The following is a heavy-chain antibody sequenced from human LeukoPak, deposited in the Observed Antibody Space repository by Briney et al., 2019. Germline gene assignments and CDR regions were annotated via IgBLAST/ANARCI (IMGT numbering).Heavy chain of an antibody. V-gene: IGHV3-9*01. D-gene: IGHD3-22*01. CDR2: ISWNSGSI. CDR3: AKDTGAHYYDSGGYFDY. CDR1: GFTFDDYA. Sequence: PGGSLRLSCAASGFTFDDYAMHWVRQAPGKGLEWVSGISWNSGSIGYADSVKGRFTISRDNAKNSLYLQMNSLRAEDTALDYCAKDTGAHYYDSGGYFDYWGQGTLVTVSS. J-gene: IGHJ4*02.